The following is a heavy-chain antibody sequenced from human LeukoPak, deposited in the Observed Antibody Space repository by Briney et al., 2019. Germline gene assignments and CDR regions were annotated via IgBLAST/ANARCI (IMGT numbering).Heavy chain of an antibody. V-gene: IGHV4-61*08. Sequence: SETLSLTCTVSGGSISSGGYYWSWIRQHPGKGLEWIGYIYYSGSTNYNPSLKSRVTISVDTSKNQFSLKLSSVTAADTAVYYCASASDSSSWYYFDYWGQGTLVTVSS. CDR2: IYYSGST. D-gene: IGHD6-13*01. CDR3: ASASDSSSWYYFDY. J-gene: IGHJ4*02. CDR1: GGSISSGGYY.